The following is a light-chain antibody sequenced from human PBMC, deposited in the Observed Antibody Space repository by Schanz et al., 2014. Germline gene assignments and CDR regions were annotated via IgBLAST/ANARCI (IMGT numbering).Light chain of an antibody. Sequence: QSVLTQPPSASGSPGQSVTISCTGTSSDVGGYNYVSWYQQHPGKAPKLMIYDVSDRPSGVSNRFSGSKSGNTASLTISGLQAEDEADYYCCSYAGNYTRVFGGGTKLTVL. CDR1: SSDVGGYNY. J-gene: IGLJ2*01. CDR2: DVS. V-gene: IGLV2-11*01. CDR3: CSYAGNYTRV.